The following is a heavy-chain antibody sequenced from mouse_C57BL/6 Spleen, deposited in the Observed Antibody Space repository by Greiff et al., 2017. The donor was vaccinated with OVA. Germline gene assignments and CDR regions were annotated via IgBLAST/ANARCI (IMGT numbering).Heavy chain of an antibody. CDR1: GYAFSSSW. CDR3: ARFGNYYFDY. V-gene: IGHV1-82*01. J-gene: IGHJ2*01. Sequence: VKLQQSGPELVKPGASVKISCKASGYAFSSSWMNWVKQRPGKGLEWIGRIYPGDGDTNYNGKFKGKATLTADKSSSTAYMQLSSLTSEDSAVYFCARFGNYYFDYWGQGTTLTVSS. D-gene: IGHD2-1*01. CDR2: IYPGDGDT.